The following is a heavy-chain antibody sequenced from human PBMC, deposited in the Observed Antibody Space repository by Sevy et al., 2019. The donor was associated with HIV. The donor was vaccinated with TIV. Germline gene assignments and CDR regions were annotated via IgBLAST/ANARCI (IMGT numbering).Heavy chain of an antibody. Sequence: GGSLRLSCVASGFTFSDHCMEWVRQAPGKGLEWVGLTRNKADGYTTEYAASVKGRFTISRDESKNSLYVQMNSLKAEDTAVYYCATHAGIAAAGRVFDYWGQGTLVTVSS. V-gene: IGHV3-72*01. CDR1: GFTFSDHC. D-gene: IGHD6-13*01. CDR2: TRNKADGYTT. J-gene: IGHJ4*02. CDR3: ATHAGIAAAGRVFDY.